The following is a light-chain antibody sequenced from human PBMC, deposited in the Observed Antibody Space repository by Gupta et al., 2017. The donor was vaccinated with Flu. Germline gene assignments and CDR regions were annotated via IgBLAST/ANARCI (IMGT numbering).Light chain of an antibody. J-gene: IGLJ2*01. CDR2: QDT. Sequence: SPGKTAVITCSGVECGDKFAGWHQTKTGPSPVLVIYQDTKRPSGIPERFSGSNSGTTATLTISGTQAMDEDDYYCQVWDTNTGVFGGGTKVTVL. CDR3: QVWDTNTGV. V-gene: IGLV3-1*01. CDR1: ECGDKF.